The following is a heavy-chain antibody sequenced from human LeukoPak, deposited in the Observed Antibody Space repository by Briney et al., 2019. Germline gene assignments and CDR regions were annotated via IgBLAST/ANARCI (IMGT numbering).Heavy chain of an antibody. J-gene: IGHJ4*02. V-gene: IGHV3-33*01. CDR1: GFTFSSYG. CDR2: IWYDGSNK. CDR3: ASGGSYDGQYYFDY. Sequence: PGRSLRLSCAASGFTFSSYGMHWVRQAPGKGLEWVAVIWYDGSNKYYADSVKGRFTISRDNSKNTLYLQMNSLRAEDTAVYYCASGGSYDGQYYFDYWGQGTLVTVSS. D-gene: IGHD3-16*01.